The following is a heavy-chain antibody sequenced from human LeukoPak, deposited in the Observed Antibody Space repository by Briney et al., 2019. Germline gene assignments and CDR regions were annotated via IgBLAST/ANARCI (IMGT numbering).Heavy chain of an antibody. CDR3: ARLHSYGYSRGVDY. CDR1: GGSISSYY. V-gene: IGHV4-59*01. J-gene: IGHJ4*02. D-gene: IGHD5-18*01. CDR2: IYYSGST. Sequence: PSETLSLTCTVSGGSISSYYWSWIRQPPGKGLEWSGDIYYSGSTNYNPSLKSRVTISVDTSKNQFSLKLSSVTAADTAVYYCARLHSYGYSRGVDYWGQGTLVTVSS.